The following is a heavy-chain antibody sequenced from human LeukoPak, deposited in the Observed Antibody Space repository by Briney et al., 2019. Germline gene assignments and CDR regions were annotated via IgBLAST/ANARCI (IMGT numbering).Heavy chain of an antibody. CDR1: GFTFNNYA. CDR2: IRGGGETT. CDR3: ARDYADYVGYFFFDY. Sequence: GRSLRLSCAASGFTFNNYAMNWVRQAPGKGLEWVSSIRGGGETTYYADSAKGRFTIPRDNSQNTLYLEMNSLRAEDTAVYYCARDYADYVGYFFFDYWGQGTLVTVSS. J-gene: IGHJ4*02. V-gene: IGHV3-23*01. D-gene: IGHD4-17*01.